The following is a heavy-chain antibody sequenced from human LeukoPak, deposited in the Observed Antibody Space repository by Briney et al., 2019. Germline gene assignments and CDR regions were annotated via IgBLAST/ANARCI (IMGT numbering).Heavy chain of an antibody. J-gene: IGHJ3*02. D-gene: IGHD3-22*01. V-gene: IGHV1-8*01. Sequence: GASVKVSCKASGYTFTSYDINWVRQATGQGLEWMGWMNPNSGNTGYAQKFQGRVTMTRNTSISTAYMELSSLRSEDTAVYYCARGSYYDSSGYETAFDIWGQGTMVTVSS. CDR1: GYTFTSYD. CDR2: MNPNSGNT. CDR3: ARGSYYDSSGYETAFDI.